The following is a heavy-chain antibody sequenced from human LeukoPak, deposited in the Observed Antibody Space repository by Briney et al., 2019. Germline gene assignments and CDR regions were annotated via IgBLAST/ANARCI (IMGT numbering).Heavy chain of an antibody. CDR2: IYHSGST. Sequence: SETLSLTCTVSGGSISSYYWGWIRKPPGKGMEWIGSIYHSGSTYYNPSLKSRVTISVDTSKNQFSLKLSSVTAADTAVYYCARGVVDSSGIKRDAFDIWGQGTMVTVSS. D-gene: IGHD3-22*01. CDR1: GGSISSYY. J-gene: IGHJ3*02. CDR3: ARGVVDSSGIKRDAFDI. V-gene: IGHV4-38-2*02.